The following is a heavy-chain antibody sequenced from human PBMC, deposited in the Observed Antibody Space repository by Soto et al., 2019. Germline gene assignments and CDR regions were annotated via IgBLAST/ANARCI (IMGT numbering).Heavy chain of an antibody. CDR1: GVIFENFG. Sequence: PEGSLRLSCAASGVIFENFGMSWVRQAPGKGLEWISSISGSGFKKYYADSVKGRFTISRDNSKSTVYLELNNLSAEDTAVYHCAKNQGVELVPLATVDWFDPWGQGSVVIVSS. CDR3: AKNQGVELVPLATVDWFDP. V-gene: IGHV3-23*01. CDR2: ISGSGFKK. J-gene: IGHJ5*02. D-gene: IGHD1-26*01.